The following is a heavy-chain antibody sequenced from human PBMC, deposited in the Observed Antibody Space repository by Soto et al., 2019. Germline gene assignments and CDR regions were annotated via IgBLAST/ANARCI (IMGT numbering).Heavy chain of an antibody. V-gene: IGHV4-39*01. CDR1: GGSISSSSYY. Sequence: PSETRSLTCTVSGGSISSSSYYWVWIRQPPGKGLEWIGSIYYSGRTYYNPSLKSRVTISVDTSKNQFSLKLSSVTAADTAVYYCARPQGGYFDYWGQGTLVTVSS. D-gene: IGHD3-16*01. J-gene: IGHJ4*02. CDR2: IYYSGRT. CDR3: ARPQGGYFDY.